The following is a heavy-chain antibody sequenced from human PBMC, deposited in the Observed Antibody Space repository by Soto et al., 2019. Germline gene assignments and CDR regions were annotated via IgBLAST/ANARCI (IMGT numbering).Heavy chain of an antibody. Sequence: QITLKESGPTLVKPTQTLTLTCTFSGFSLSTSGVGVGWIRQPPGKALEWLALIYWDDDKRYSPSLKSRLTITKDTSKNHVVRTMTNMDPVDTATYYCAHGGYCSSTSCYGRFDYWGQGTLVTVSS. D-gene: IGHD2-2*01. CDR2: IYWDDDK. J-gene: IGHJ4*02. V-gene: IGHV2-5*02. CDR3: AHGGYCSSTSCYGRFDY. CDR1: GFSLSTSGVG.